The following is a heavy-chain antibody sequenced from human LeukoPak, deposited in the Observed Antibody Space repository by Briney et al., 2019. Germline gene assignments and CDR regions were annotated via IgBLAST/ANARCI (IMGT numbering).Heavy chain of an antibody. D-gene: IGHD2-2*01. J-gene: IGHJ4*02. CDR1: GFTFSDYY. Sequence: GGSLRLSCAASGFTFSDYYMSWIRQAPGKGLEWISYISSSGSTIYYADSVKGRFTISRDNAENSLYLQMNSLRVEDTAVYYCARAPTVLVGYCSSSSCQADYWGQGTLVTVSS. V-gene: IGHV3-11*04. CDR3: ARAPTVLVGYCSSSSCQADY. CDR2: ISSSGSTI.